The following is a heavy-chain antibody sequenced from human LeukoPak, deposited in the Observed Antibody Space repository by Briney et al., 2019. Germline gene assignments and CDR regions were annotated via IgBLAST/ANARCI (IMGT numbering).Heavy chain of an antibody. CDR2: IYYSGST. J-gene: IGHJ4*02. Sequence: SETLSLTCTVSGGSISSSSYHWGWIRQPPGKGLEWIGSIYYSGSTYYNPSLKSRVSISIDTSKNQFSLNLSSVTAADMAVYYCASRAAGAFDYWGQGTLVTVSS. V-gene: IGHV4-39*01. D-gene: IGHD6-13*01. CDR3: ASRAAGAFDY. CDR1: GGSISSSSYH.